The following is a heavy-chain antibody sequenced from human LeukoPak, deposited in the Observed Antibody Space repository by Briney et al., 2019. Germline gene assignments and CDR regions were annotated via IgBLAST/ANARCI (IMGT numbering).Heavy chain of an antibody. V-gene: IGHV3-23*01. J-gene: IGHJ4*02. CDR2: VGRSGADT. Sequence: GGSLRLSCVASGFTFSSYAVSWFRQAPGKGLEWVSTVGRSGADTYYADSVRGRFTISKDSSKNTLQMNSLRAEDTAVYYCAKDPYRASSGLVDYWGQGTLVTVSS. CDR3: AKDPYRASSGLVDY. D-gene: IGHD5-12*01. CDR1: GFTFSSYA.